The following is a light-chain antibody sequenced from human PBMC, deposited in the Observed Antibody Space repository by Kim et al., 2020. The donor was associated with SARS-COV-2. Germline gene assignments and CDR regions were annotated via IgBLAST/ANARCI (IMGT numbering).Light chain of an antibody. CDR1: SLRRYY. CDR3: NSRDSSGNQLV. Sequence: SSELTQDPAVSVVLGQTVRITCQGDSLRRYYASWYQQKPGQAPVLVISGKNNRPSGIPDRFSGSSSGNTASLTITGAQAEDEADYYCNSRDSSGNQLVFG. J-gene: IGLJ1*01. CDR2: GKN. V-gene: IGLV3-19*01.